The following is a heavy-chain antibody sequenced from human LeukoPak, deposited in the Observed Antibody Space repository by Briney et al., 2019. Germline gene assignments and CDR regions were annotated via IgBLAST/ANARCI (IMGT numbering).Heavy chain of an antibody. Sequence: SETLSRTCTVSGGSISSGGYYWSWIRQHPGKGLEWIGYIYYSGSTYYNPSLKSRVTISVDTSKNQFSLKLSSVTAADTAVYYCARGNRHYYDSSGYYYGALFDYWGQGTLVTVSS. CDR3: ARGNRHYYDSSGYYYGALFDY. D-gene: IGHD3-22*01. CDR2: IYYSGST. V-gene: IGHV4-31*03. J-gene: IGHJ4*02. CDR1: GGSISSGGYY.